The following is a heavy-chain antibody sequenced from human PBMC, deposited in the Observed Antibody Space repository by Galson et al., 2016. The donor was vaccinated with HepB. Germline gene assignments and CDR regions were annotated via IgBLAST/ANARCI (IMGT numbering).Heavy chain of an antibody. V-gene: IGHV3-15*01. CDR1: GFTFSNAW. CDR3: ATLSKGAIDF. D-gene: IGHD5/OR15-5a*01. CDR2: IKSETDGGTA. J-gene: IGHJ4*02. Sequence: SLRLSCAASGFTFSNAWMTWVRQAPGKGLEWVGRIKSETDGGTAVYAAPVEGRLTISRDGSKNTLHLQMDSLITEDTAVYYCATLSKGAIDFRGQGTLVTVSS.